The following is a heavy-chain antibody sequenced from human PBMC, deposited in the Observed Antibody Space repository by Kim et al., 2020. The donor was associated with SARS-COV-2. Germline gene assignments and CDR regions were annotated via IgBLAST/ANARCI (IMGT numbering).Heavy chain of an antibody. CDR2: VYHSGTT. CDR1: GDSISSSFNY. CDR3: ARLPHDSSGYVDC. Sequence: SETLSLTCTVSGDSISSSFNYWGWIRQPTGQGLEWIGSVYHSGTTYDSPSLKSRVTVSVDTSKNEFSLKVTSVTAADTAVYFCARLPHDSSGYVDCWGQGILVTVSS. D-gene: IGHD3-22*01. V-gene: IGHV4-39*01. J-gene: IGHJ4*02.